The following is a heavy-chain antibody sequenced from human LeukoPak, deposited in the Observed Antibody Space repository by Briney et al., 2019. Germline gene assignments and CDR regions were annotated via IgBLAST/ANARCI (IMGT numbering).Heavy chain of an antibody. V-gene: IGHV3-30*18. CDR1: RFTCSSYG. Sequence: YLRLSCAAPRFTCSSYGMHRVIQAQGKGLERVAVISFAATNKYYAESVQGRFTISRDNSKNTLYLQMNSLRAEDTAVYYCAKDSSADDSSGYSYSFDYWGQGTLVTVSS. CDR2: ISFAATNK. J-gene: IGHJ4*02. D-gene: IGHD3-22*01. CDR3: AKDSSADDSSGYSYSFDY.